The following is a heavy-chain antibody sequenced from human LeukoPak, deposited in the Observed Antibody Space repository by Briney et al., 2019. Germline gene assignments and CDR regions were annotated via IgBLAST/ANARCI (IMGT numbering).Heavy chain of an antibody. V-gene: IGHV3-23*01. CDR3: SRGPSYCDYADH. D-gene: IGHD4-17*01. CDR1: GFTFSSYA. J-gene: IGHJ5*02. Sequence: GGSLRLSCAASGFTFSSYAMSWVRQAPARGLEWVSSLRGDGDTFYADSVKGRFTLSRDNSKNTLHLQMDSLRVEDTAVYYCSRGPSYCDYADHWGQGTLVSVSS. CDR2: LRGDGDT.